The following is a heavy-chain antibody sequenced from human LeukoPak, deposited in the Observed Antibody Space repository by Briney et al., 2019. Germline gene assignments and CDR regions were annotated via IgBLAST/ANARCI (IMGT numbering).Heavy chain of an antibody. Sequence: SETLSLTCTVSGGSISSYYWSWIRQPPGKGLEWIGYIYYSGSTNYNPSLESRVTISVDTSKNQFSLKLSSVTAADTAVYYCARVNTAMVYYYYMDVWGKGTTVTVSS. CDR3: ARVNTAMVYYYYMDV. J-gene: IGHJ6*03. CDR2: IYYSGST. V-gene: IGHV4-59*01. CDR1: GGSISSYY. D-gene: IGHD5-18*01.